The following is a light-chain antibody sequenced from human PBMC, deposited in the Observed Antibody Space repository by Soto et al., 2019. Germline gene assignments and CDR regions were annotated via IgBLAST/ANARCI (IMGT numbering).Light chain of an antibody. CDR2: DAS. CDR1: QSVSSY. V-gene: IGKV3-11*01. CDR3: QQRSNWPST. J-gene: IGKJ4*01. Sequence: EIVLTQSPATLSLSPGDRATLSCMASQSVSSYLAWYQQKPGQAPRLLIYDASNRATGIPARFSGSGSGTDFTLTITSLEPEAFAVYYCQQRSNWPSTFGGGTKVEIK.